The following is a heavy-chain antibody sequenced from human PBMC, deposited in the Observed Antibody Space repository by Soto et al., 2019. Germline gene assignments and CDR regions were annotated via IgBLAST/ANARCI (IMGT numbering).Heavy chain of an antibody. V-gene: IGHV4-30-2*01. J-gene: IGHJ5*02. D-gene: IGHD2-2*01. CDR2: IYHSGST. CDR3: ARGSCSSTSCSPVPFDP. Sequence: PSETLSLTCAVSGGSISSGGYSWSWIRQPPGKGLEWIGYIYHSGSTYYNPSLKSRVTISVDRSKYQFSLKLSSVTAADTAVYYCARGSCSSTSCSPVPFDPWGQGTLVTVSS. CDR1: GGSISSGGYS.